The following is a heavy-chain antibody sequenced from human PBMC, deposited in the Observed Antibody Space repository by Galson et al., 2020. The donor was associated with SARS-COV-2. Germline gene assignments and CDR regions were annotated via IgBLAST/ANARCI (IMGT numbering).Heavy chain of an antibody. CDR1: GYTFRSHY. CDR2: INPNSGDT. CDR3: TRGSNSSPFYHFDP. D-gene: IGHD3-10*01. Sequence: ASVKVSCKASGYTFRSHYMHWVRLAPGQGLEWMGRINPNSGDTDVAQKFQGRVTMTTDTSLTTAYMELSRLTSDDTAVYYCTRGSNSSPFYHFDPWGQGTLVTVSS. V-gene: IGHV1-2*06. J-gene: IGHJ5*02.